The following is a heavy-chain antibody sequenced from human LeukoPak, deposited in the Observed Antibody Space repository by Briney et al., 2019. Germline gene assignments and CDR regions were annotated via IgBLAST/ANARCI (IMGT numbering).Heavy chain of an antibody. V-gene: IGHV4-4*02. J-gene: IGHJ5*02. CDR3: VVRGVTNWFDP. Sequence: SETLSLTCAVSGDSISSNYWWTWVRQPPGKGLEWIGEIHHSGSTNYNPSLKSRVTISVDTSKNQFSLKLSSVTAADTAVYYCVVRGVTNWFDPWGQGTLVTVSS. D-gene: IGHD3-10*01. CDR2: IHHSGST. CDR1: GDSISSNYW.